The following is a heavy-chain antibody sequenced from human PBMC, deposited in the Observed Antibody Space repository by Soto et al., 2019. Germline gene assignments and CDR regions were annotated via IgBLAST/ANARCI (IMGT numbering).Heavy chain of an antibody. CDR2: ISGSGGST. Sequence: GGSLRLSCAASGFTFSSYAMSWVHQAPGKGLEWVSAISGSGGSTYYADSVKGRFTISRDNSKNTLYLQMNSLRAEDTAVYYCASLRRGSGSYYNPVDYWGQGTLVTVSS. D-gene: IGHD3-10*01. V-gene: IGHV3-23*01. CDR3: ASLRRGSGSYYNPVDY. J-gene: IGHJ4*02. CDR1: GFTFSSYA.